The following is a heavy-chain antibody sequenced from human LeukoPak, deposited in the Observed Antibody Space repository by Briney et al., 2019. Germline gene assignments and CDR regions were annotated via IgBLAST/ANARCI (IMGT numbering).Heavy chain of an antibody. CDR3: AASLYSDSYYGDY. CDR1: GFTFTSSA. Sequence: SVKVSCKASGFTFTSSAVQWVRQARGQRLEWIGWIVVGSGNRNYAQKFQERVTITRDMSTSTAYMELSSLRSEDTAVYYCAASLYSDSYYGDYWGQGTLVTVSS. CDR2: IVVGSGNR. J-gene: IGHJ4*02. D-gene: IGHD1-26*01. V-gene: IGHV1-58*01.